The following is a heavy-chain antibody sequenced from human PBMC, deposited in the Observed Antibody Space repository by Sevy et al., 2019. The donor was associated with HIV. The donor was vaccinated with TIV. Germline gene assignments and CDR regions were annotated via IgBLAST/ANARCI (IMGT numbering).Heavy chain of an antibody. Sequence: GGYLRLSCAASGFIFSSYGMNWVRQAPGKGLERVAVIWYEGSNKYYADSVKGRFTISRYNSKNTLYLQINSLRVEDMGVYYCSSSRGGSSSGPLDTWGQGTLVTVSS. CDR2: IWYEGSNK. CDR1: GFIFSSYG. CDR3: SSSRGGSSSGPLDT. V-gene: IGHV3-33*01. J-gene: IGHJ5*02. D-gene: IGHD6-13*01.